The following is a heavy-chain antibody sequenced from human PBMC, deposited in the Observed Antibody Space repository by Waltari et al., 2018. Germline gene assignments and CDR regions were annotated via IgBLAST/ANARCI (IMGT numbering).Heavy chain of an antibody. CDR1: VGSISSSSYY. J-gene: IGHJ4*02. D-gene: IGHD3-3*01. CDR2: YYYSGST. Sequence: QLQLQESGPGLVKPSETLSLTCTVSVGSISSSSYYWGWIRQPPGQGLWMIGSYYYSGSTYYNPYLKGRVTISVDTSKSPFYLKLSSVTAADTAVYYCARVGYEFWSPVDYWGQGTLVTVSS. V-gene: IGHV4-39*07. CDR3: ARVGYEFWSPVDY.